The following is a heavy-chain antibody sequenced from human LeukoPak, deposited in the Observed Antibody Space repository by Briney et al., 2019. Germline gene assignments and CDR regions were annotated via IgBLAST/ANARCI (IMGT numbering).Heavy chain of an antibody. CDR3: AKKASGGMRNYYDSSGYSDY. CDR1: GFTFSSYA. CDR2: ISGSGGST. Sequence: GGSLRLSCAASGFTFSSYAMSWVRQAPGKGLEWVSAISGSGGSTYHADSVKGRFTISRDNSKNTLYLQMNSLRAEDTAVYYCAKKASGGMRNYYDSSGYSDYWGQGTLVTVSS. J-gene: IGHJ4*02. D-gene: IGHD3-22*01. V-gene: IGHV3-23*01.